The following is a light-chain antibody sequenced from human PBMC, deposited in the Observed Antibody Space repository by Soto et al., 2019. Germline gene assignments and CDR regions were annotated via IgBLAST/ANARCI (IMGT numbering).Light chain of an antibody. V-gene: IGKV4-1*01. CDR3: RQYYRTPLT. J-gene: IGKJ4*02. CDR2: WAS. Sequence: DIVMTQSPDSLTVSPGERVTINCKSSQSVLYSSNNKNYLAWFQQKPGQPPKLLIYWASTRESGEPARFSGSESETDFTLTNGSLQAGDVAQDYCRQYYRTPLTFGGRTQVEIK. CDR1: QSVLYSSNNKNY.